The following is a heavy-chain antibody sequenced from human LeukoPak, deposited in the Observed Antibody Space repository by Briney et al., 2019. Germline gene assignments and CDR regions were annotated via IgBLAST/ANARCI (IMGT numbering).Heavy chain of an antibody. J-gene: IGHJ4*02. CDR1: GFTFSSYS. V-gene: IGHV3-21*01. D-gene: IGHD6-13*01. CDR3: ARGIEAAGGITFDY. Sequence: GGSLRLSCAASGFTFSSYSMNWVRQAPGKGLEWVSSISSSSYIYYADSVKGRFTISRDNAKNSLYLQMNSLRAEDTAVYYCARGIEAAGGITFDYWGQGTLVTVSS. CDR2: ISSSSYI.